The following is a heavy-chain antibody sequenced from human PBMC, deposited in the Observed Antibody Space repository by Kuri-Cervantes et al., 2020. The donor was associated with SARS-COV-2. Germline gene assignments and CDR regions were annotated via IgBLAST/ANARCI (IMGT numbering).Heavy chain of an antibody. V-gene: IGHV1-69*04. CDR1: GGTFSTYA. D-gene: IGHD3-3*01. Sequence: SVKVSCKASGGTFSTYAFSWVRQAPGQGLEWMGRIIPKLDVTTYAQKFQGRVTITADKSTSTAYMELSSLRSEDTAVYYCARDAVRDYDFWSGYEDWGQGTLVTVSS. J-gene: IGHJ4*02. CDR3: ARDAVRDYDFWSGYED. CDR2: IIPKLDVT.